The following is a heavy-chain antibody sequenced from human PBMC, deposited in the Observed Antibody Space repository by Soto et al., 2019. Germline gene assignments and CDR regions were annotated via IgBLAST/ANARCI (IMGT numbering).Heavy chain of an antibody. Sequence: EVQLLESGGGLVQPGGSLRLSCAASGFTFSSYAMSWVRHAPGKGLEWVSAISGSGGSTYYADSVKGRFTISRDNSKNTLYLQMNSLRAEDTDVYYCAKGTKSGSLLGLDYWGQGTLVTVSS. V-gene: IGHV3-23*01. CDR1: GFTFSSYA. D-gene: IGHD1-26*01. CDR2: ISGSGGST. CDR3: AKGTKSGSLLGLDY. J-gene: IGHJ4*02.